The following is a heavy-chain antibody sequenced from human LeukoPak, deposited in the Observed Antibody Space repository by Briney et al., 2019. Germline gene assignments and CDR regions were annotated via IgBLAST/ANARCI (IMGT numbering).Heavy chain of an antibody. CDR1: GFTFSNYW. CDR2: IWYDGSNK. CDR3: AKDNGRGEFDY. D-gene: IGHD2-8*01. Sequence: GGSLRLSCAASGFTFSNYWMHWVCQAPGKGLEWVAVIWYDGSNKYYADSVKGRFTISRDNSKNTLYLQMNSLRAEDTALYYCAKDNGRGEFDYWGQGTLVTVSS. J-gene: IGHJ4*02. V-gene: IGHV3-30*02.